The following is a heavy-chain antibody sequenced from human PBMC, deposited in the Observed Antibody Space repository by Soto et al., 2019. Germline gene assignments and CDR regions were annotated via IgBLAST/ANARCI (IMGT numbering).Heavy chain of an antibody. D-gene: IGHD4-17*01. Sequence: GGSLRLSCAASGFTFSSYGMHWVRQAPGKGLEWVAVISYDGSNKYYADSVKGRFTISRDNSKNTLYLQMNSLRAEDTAVYYCAKAPRGGDYTGYFDYWGQGTLVTVSS. J-gene: IGHJ4*02. CDR1: GFTFSSYG. V-gene: IGHV3-30*18. CDR3: AKAPRGGDYTGYFDY. CDR2: ISYDGSNK.